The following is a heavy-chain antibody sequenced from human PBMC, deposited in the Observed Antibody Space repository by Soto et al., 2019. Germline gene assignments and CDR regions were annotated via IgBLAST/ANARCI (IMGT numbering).Heavy chain of an antibody. CDR3: ARVTFTPNWFDS. CDR2: VYYRGSI. D-gene: IGHD3-16*01. CDR1: GGSISSPDYY. Sequence: SETLSLTCTVSGGSISSPDYYWSWIRQAPGKGLELIGYVYYRGSIYYTPSFESRVSISIDTSKNQFSLRLTSVTAADSAVYFCARVTFTPNWFDSWGQGILVTVSS. J-gene: IGHJ5*01. V-gene: IGHV4-30-4*01.